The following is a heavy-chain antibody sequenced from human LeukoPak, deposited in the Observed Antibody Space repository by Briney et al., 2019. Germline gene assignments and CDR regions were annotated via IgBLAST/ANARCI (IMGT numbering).Heavy chain of an antibody. Sequence: GRSLRLSCAASGFTFSSYGMHWVRQAPGKGLEWVAVIWYDGSNKYYADSAKGRFTISRDNSKNTLSLQMNSLRAEDTAVYYCARDRGSEDSYYYYYGMDVWGQGTTVTVSS. J-gene: IGHJ6*02. D-gene: IGHD1-14*01. CDR3: ARDRGSEDSYYYYYGMDV. V-gene: IGHV3-33*01. CDR2: IWYDGSNK. CDR1: GFTFSSYG.